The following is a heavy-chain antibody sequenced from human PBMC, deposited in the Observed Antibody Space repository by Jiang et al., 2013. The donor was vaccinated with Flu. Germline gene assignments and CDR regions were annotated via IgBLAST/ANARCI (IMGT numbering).Heavy chain of an antibody. V-gene: IGHV2-5*01. Sequence: TLTCTFSGFSLSTSGVGVGWIRQPPGKALEWLALIYWNDDKRYSPSLKSRLTITKDTSKNQVVLTMTNMDPVDTATYYCAHYTIIMGLNWFDPWGQGTLVTVSS. CDR1: GFSLSTSGVG. J-gene: IGHJ5*02. CDR2: IYWNDDK. D-gene: IGHD2-8*01. CDR3: AHYTIIMGLNWFDP.